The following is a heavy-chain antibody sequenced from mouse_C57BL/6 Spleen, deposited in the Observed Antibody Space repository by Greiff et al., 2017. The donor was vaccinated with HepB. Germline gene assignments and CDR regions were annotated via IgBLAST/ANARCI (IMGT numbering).Heavy chain of an antibody. Sequence: QVQLQQSGAELVKPGASVKLSCKASGYTFTSYWMHWVKQRPGQGLEWIGMIHPNSGSTNYNEKFKSKATLTVDKSSSTAYMQLSSLTSEDSAVYYCARRQGGDYFDYWGQGTTLTVSS. CDR2: IHPNSGST. J-gene: IGHJ2*01. CDR1: GYTFTSYW. V-gene: IGHV1-64*01. CDR3: ARRQGGDYFDY. D-gene: IGHD3-2*01.